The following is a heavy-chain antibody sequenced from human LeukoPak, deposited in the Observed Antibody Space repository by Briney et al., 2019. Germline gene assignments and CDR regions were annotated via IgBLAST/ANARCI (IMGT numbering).Heavy chain of an antibody. D-gene: IGHD3-3*01. CDR2: IFYSGST. J-gene: IGHJ3*02. V-gene: IGHV4-59*08. Sequence: SETLSLTCTVSGGSISSYYWTWIRQPPGKGLEWIGYIFYSGSTNYNPSLKSRVTISVDTSKNQFSLKRSSVTAADTAVYYCARYGNYDFWSGYPPAAAFDIWGQGTMVTVSS. CDR1: GGSISSYY. CDR3: ARYGNYDFWSGYPPAAAFDI.